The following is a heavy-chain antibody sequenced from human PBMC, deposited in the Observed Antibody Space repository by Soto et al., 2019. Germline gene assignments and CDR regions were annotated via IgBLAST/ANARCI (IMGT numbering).Heavy chain of an antibody. CDR3: ARNYYDSSGYYPGGMHV. CDR1: GDSVSSNSAA. CDR2: TYYRSKWYS. J-gene: IGHJ6*02. Sequence: PSQTLSLTCDISGDSVSSNSAAWNWIRQTPSRGLEWLGRTYYRSKWYSNYAISVKSRVTVNPDTFKNQFSLQLNSVTPEDTAVYYCARNYYDSSGYYPGGMHVSGPAPTLTVSS. D-gene: IGHD3-22*01. V-gene: IGHV6-1*01.